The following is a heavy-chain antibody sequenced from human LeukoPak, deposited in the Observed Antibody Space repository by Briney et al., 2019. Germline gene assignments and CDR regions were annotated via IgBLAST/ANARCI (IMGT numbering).Heavy chain of an antibody. D-gene: IGHD3-9*01. CDR2: IIPIFSTA. V-gene: IGHV1-69*13. Sequence: SVKVSCKASGGTFSSYAISWVRQAPRQGLEWMGGIIPIFSTANYAQKFQGRVTITADESTSTAYMELSSLRSEDTAVYYCARGSGGPRYFDWLLSYWGQGTLVTVSS. CDR3: ARGSGGPRYFDWLLSY. CDR1: GGTFSSYA. J-gene: IGHJ4*02.